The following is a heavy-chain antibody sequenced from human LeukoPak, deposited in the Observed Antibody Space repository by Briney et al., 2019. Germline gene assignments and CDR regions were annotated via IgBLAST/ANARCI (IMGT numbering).Heavy chain of an antibody. V-gene: IGHV5-51*01. J-gene: IGHJ5*02. Sequence: GESLKISCQGSRDTFDTDWIGWVRQLPGKGLELMGVIYPGDSRTRYSPAFKGQVSISVDKSINTAYLQWSSLKATDSAMYFCARRKFTGPWSDPWGQGTLVTVSS. D-gene: IGHD1-14*01. CDR2: IYPGDSRT. CDR3: ARRKFTGPWSDP. CDR1: RDTFDTDW.